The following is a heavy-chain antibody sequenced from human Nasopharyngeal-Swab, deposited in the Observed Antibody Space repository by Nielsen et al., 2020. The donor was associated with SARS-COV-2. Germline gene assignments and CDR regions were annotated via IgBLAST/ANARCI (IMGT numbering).Heavy chain of an antibody. CDR3: ARYSCSSTSCLYYFDY. V-gene: IGHV1-18*04. Sequence: AAVKVSCKASGYTFTSYGISWVRQDPGQGLEGMGWISAYNGNTNYAQKLQGRVTMTTDTSTSTAYMELRSLRSDDTAVYYCARYSCSSTSCLYYFDYWGQGTLVTVSS. D-gene: IGHD2-2*01. J-gene: IGHJ4*02. CDR2: ISAYNGNT. CDR1: GYTFTSYG.